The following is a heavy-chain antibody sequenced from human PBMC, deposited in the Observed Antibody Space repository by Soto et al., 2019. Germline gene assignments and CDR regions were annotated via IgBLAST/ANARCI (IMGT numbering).Heavy chain of an antibody. CDR2: FDPEDGET. V-gene: IGHV1-24*01. D-gene: IGHD3-3*01. Sequence: GASVKVSCKVSGYTLTELSMHWVRQAPGKGLGWMGGFDPEDGETIYAQKFQGRVTMTEDTSTDTAYMELSSLRSEDTAVYYCATDVWSGYYFHKLDAFDIWGQGTMVTVSS. CDR1: GYTLTELS. J-gene: IGHJ3*02. CDR3: ATDVWSGYYFHKLDAFDI.